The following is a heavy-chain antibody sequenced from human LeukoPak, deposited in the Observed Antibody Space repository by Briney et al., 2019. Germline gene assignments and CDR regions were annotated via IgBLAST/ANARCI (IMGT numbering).Heavy chain of an antibody. CDR3: ARVRIGFDY. CDR2: IYYSGST. Sequence: PSETLSLTCTVSGGSISSYYWSWIRQPPGKGLEWIGYIYYSGSTNYNPSLKSRVTISVDTSKSQFSLKLSSVTAADTAVYYCARVRIGFDYWGQGTRVPVSS. CDR1: GGSISSYY. V-gene: IGHV4-59*01. D-gene: IGHD2-15*01. J-gene: IGHJ4*02.